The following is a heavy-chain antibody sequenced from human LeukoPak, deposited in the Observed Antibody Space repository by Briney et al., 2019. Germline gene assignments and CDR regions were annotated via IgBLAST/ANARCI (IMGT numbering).Heavy chain of an antibody. D-gene: IGHD2-2*01. CDR2: IYHSGST. J-gene: IGHJ6*02. CDR3: ARFCGSPSWHSGYYYGIDV. Sequence: GSLRLSCAASGFTFRSYAMSWVRQPPGKGLEWIGEIYHSGSTNYNPSLESRVTVSVDKSKNQFSLDLSSVTAADTAVYYCARFCGSPSWHSGYYYGIDVWGQGTTVTVSS. CDR1: GFTFRSYAM. V-gene: IGHV4-4*02.